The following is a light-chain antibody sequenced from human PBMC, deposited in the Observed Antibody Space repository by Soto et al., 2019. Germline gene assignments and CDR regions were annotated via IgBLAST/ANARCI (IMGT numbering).Light chain of an antibody. J-gene: IGKJ1*01. CDR3: QQAYRTPWT. CDR2: ATS. CDR1: QNIGLS. Sequence: DIQMTQSPTSLSASIGDRVTITCRASQNIGLSLNSLQQKPGRAPQLLIYATSRLHSGVPSRFSGSGSGTDFTLTISSLQPEDFATYYCQQAYRTPWTFGQGTKVDIK. V-gene: IGKV1-39*01.